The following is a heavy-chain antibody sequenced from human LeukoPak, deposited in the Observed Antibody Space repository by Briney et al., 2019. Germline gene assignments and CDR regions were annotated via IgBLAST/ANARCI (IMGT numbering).Heavy chain of an antibody. V-gene: IGHV1-69*13. J-gene: IGHJ6*02. CDR1: GGTFSSYA. CDR3: SRDPPRGGPPSLYYYYYGMDV. CDR2: IIPIFGTA. Sequence: SVKVSCKASGGTFSSYAISWVRQAPGQGLEWMGGIIPIFGTANYAQKFQGRVTITADESTSTAYMELSSLRSEEPAVYYCSRDPPRGGPPSLYYYYYGMDVWGQGTTVTVSS. D-gene: IGHD2-15*01.